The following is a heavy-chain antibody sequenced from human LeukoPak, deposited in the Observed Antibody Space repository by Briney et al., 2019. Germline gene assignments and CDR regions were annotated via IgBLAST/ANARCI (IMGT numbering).Heavy chain of an antibody. CDR2: ISYDGSNK. CDR1: GFTFSSYG. D-gene: IGHD1-26*01. Sequence: GGSLRLSCAASGFTFSSYGMHWVRQAPGKGLEWVAVISYDGSNKYYADSVKGRFTISRDNSKNTLYLQMNSLRAEDTAVYYCAKDRGRELHYFDYWGQGTLVTVSS. J-gene: IGHJ4*02. V-gene: IGHV3-30*18. CDR3: AKDRGRELHYFDY.